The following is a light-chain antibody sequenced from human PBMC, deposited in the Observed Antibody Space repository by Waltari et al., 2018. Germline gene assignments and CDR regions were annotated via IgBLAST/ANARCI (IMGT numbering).Light chain of an antibody. V-gene: IGKV1-27*01. J-gene: IGKJ1*01. CDR1: QGINKE. CDR2: GAS. Sequence: DIQMTQSPSSLSASVGDRVSVTCRASQGINKELSWFQQKPGKAPTLLIYGASTLQTGVSSRFSGSGSGTDFTLTISSLQPEDAATYYCQQDHTPPWTFGQGTKVETK. CDR3: QQDHTPPWT.